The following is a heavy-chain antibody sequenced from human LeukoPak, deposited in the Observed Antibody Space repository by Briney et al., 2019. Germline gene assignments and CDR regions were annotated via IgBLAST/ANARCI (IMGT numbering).Heavy chain of an antibody. D-gene: IGHD3-22*01. CDR3: ASTNYYDSSGFSNWFDR. V-gene: IGHV3-23*01. Sequence: SGGSLRLSCAASGFTFSSYAMSWVRQAPGKGLEWVSAISGSGGSTYYADSVKGRFTISRDNSKNTLYLQMNSLRAEDTAIYYCASTNYYDSSGFSNWFDRWGQGTLVTVSS. CDR2: ISGSGGST. J-gene: IGHJ5*02. CDR1: GFTFSSYA.